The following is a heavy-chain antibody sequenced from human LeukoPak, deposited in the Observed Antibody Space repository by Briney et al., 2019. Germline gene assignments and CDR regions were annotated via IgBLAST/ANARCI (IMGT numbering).Heavy chain of an antibody. J-gene: IGHJ4*02. CDR3: AKDLALVIID. V-gene: IGHV3-30*02. CDR1: GFTFSSYG. D-gene: IGHD3-9*01. CDR2: IRYEGSNK. Sequence: GGSLRLSCAVSGFTFSSYGMHWVRQAPGKGLEWVAFIRYEGSNKYYADSVKGRFTISRDNSKNTLYLQMNSLRAEDTAVYYCAKDLALVIIDWGQGTLVTVSS.